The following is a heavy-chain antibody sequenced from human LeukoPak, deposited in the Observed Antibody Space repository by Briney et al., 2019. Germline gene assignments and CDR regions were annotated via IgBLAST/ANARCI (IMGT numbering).Heavy chain of an antibody. D-gene: IGHD2-15*01. CDR2: ISGSGGST. Sequence: PGGSLRLSCAASGFTVSSNYMSWVRQAPGKGLEWVSAISGSGGSTYYADSVKGRFTISRDNSKNTLYLQMNSLRAEDTAVYYCAKDPPDIVVVVAAPDYWGQGTLVTVSS. CDR3: AKDPPDIVVVVAAPDY. J-gene: IGHJ4*02. CDR1: GFTVSSNY. V-gene: IGHV3-23*01.